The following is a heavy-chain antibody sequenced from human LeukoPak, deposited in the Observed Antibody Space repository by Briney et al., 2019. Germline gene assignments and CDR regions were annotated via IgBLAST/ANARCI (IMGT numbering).Heavy chain of an antibody. CDR3: ARGFIAVAGKVGY. D-gene: IGHD6-19*01. J-gene: IGHJ4*02. CDR1: GYKFTSYD. V-gene: IGHV1-8*01. CDR2: MNPNSGNT. Sequence: GASVKVSCKASGYKFTSYDINWVRQATGQGLEWMGWMNPNSGNTGYAQKFQGRVTMTRNTSMSTAYMELSSLRSEDMAVYYCARGFIAVAGKVGYWGQGTLVTVSS.